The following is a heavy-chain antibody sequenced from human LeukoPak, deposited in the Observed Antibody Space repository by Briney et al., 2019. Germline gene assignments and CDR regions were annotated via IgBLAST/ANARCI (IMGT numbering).Heavy chain of an antibody. CDR2: ISGSGGST. V-gene: IGHV3-23*01. D-gene: IGHD3-22*01. CDR3: AKEIYYDSTGPRY. J-gene: IGHJ4*02. Sequence: EPGGTLRLSCAASGFTFSIYGMSWVRQAPEKGLQWVSAISGSGGSTYYADSVKGRFTISRDNSKNTLYLQMNSLRAEDTAVYHCAKEIYYDSTGPRYWGQGTLVTVSS. CDR1: GFTFSIYG.